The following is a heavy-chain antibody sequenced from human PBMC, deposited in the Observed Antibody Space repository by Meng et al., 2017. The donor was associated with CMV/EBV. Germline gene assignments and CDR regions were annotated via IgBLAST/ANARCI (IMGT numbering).Heavy chain of an antibody. Sequence: QVQLQQWGAGLLKPSETLSLTCAVYGGSFSGYYWSWIRQPPGKGLEWIGEINHSGSTNYNPSLKSRVTISVDTSKNQFSLKLSSVTAADTAVYYCARGSIAARLGLGDWGQGTLVTGSS. D-gene: IGHD6-6*01. CDR3: ARGSIAARLGLGD. CDR2: INHSGST. J-gene: IGHJ4*02. CDR1: GGSFSGYY. V-gene: IGHV4-34*01.